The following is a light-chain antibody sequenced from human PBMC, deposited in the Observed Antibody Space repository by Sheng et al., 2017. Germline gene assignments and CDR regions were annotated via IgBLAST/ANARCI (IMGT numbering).Light chain of an antibody. CDR2: GAS. CDR3: QQYGSSPLIS. J-gene: IGKJ5*01. CDR1: QSVSSSF. Sequence: EILLTQSPGTLSLSPGERATLSCRASQSVSSSFLAWYQQKPGLAPRLLISGASSRASGIPDRFSGSGSGTDFTLTISRVEPEDFAVYYCQQYGSSPLISFGQGTRLEIK. V-gene: IGKV3-20*01.